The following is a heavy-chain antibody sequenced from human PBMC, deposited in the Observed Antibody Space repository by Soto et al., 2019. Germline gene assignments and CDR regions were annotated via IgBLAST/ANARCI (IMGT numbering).Heavy chain of an antibody. D-gene: IGHD5-12*01. Sequence: GASVKVSCKTSGYTFTNYGINWVRQAPGQGLEWMGWVATHNGNTKYAQKLQGRVTMTTDTSTSTAYMELRDLRSDDTAVYYCARVPTPNQGGSDKNNWFDPWGQGTLVTVSS. CDR3: ARVPTPNQGGSDKNNWFDP. V-gene: IGHV1-18*04. J-gene: IGHJ5*02. CDR2: VATHNGNT. CDR1: GYTFTNYG.